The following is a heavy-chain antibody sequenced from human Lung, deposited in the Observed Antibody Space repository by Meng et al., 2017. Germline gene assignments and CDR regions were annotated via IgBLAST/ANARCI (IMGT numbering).Heavy chain of an antibody. D-gene: IGHD4-11*01. V-gene: IGHV4-34*01. Sequence: VALQMWSAVVVVTSETLALTRGVSGGSFSDYYWSWLRQPPGKGLEWIGEINHSGNTNYNPSLESRATISIDTSQNNLSLKLSSVTAADSAVYYCARGPTTMAHDFDYWGQGTLVTVSS. J-gene: IGHJ4*02. CDR3: ARGPTTMAHDFDY. CDR2: INHSGNT. CDR1: GGSFSDYY.